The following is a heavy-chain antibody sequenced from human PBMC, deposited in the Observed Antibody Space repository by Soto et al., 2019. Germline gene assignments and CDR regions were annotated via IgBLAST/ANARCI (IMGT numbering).Heavy chain of an antibody. CDR1: VGSVNVYY. J-gene: IGHJ5*02. Sequence: PAETLCLTCAVYVGSVNVYYWNWIRQPPGKGLEWIGEINHTGGTHYNPSLKSRVAMSVDTSKNQFSLRLSSVTAADTAIYYCATRIPVFGLLIPPFDPWGQGTKVTVSS. CDR3: ATRIPVFGLLIPPFDP. V-gene: IGHV4-34*01. D-gene: IGHD3-3*01. CDR2: INHTGGT.